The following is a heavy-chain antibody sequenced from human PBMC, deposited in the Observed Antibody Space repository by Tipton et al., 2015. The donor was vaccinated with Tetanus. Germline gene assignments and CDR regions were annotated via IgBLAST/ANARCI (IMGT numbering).Heavy chain of an antibody. J-gene: IGHJ5*02. Sequence: RSLRLSCAASGFSFDEHAMHWVRQAPGKGLEWVSAITWNSDITGYADSVKGRFTISRDNAKNTVFLQMNGLRVDDTAVYYCARDRGRSTSSTIWFDPWGQGTLVTVSS. D-gene: IGHD6-6*01. CDR3: ARDRGRSTSSTIWFDP. CDR1: GFSFDEHA. V-gene: IGHV3-9*01. CDR2: ITWNSDIT.